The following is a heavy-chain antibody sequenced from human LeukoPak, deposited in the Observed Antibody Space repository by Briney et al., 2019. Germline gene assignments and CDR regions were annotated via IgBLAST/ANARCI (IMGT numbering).Heavy chain of an antibody. Sequence: GGSLRLSCAASGFTFSSYAMTWVRQAPGKGLEWVAVISYDGSYEYFADSVKGRFTISRDNSKNTLYLQINSLRAEDTAMYYCAKEENTAANSWGQGTLVTVSS. D-gene: IGHD5-18*01. CDR1: GFTFSSYA. CDR2: ISYDGSYE. CDR3: AKEENTAANS. J-gene: IGHJ4*02. V-gene: IGHV3-30*18.